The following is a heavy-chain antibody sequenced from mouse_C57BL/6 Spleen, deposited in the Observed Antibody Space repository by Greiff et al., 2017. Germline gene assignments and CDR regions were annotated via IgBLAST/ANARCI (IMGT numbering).Heavy chain of an antibody. CDR1: GFTFSSYA. V-gene: IGHV5-4*01. D-gene: IGHD2-4*01. J-gene: IGHJ3*01. CDR2: ISDGGSYT. Sequence: EVHLVESGGGLVKPGGSLKLSCAASGFTFSSYAMSWVRQTPEKRLEWVATISDGGSYTYYPDNVKGRFTISRDNAKNNMYLQLSHLKSEDTAIYYCARDYDYGEGWFAYWGQGTLVTVSA. CDR3: ARDYDYGEGWFAY.